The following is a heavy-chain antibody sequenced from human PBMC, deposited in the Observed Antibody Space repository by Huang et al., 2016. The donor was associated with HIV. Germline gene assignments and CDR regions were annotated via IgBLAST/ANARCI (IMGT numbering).Heavy chain of an antibody. J-gene: IGHJ4*02. CDR3: ATVDYYDTSGPQRGYFDN. CDR1: GGSFRNFA. D-gene: IGHD3-22*01. Sequence: QVQLVQSGAEVKKPGSSVKVSCKASGGSFRNFAMGWVRQAPGQGLEWMGGISPTLGTANYAQKFQGRVTISADESTSTADMELSSLRSEDTAVYYCATVDYYDTSGPQRGYFDNWGQGTLVTVSS. V-gene: IGHV1-69*01. CDR2: ISPTLGTA.